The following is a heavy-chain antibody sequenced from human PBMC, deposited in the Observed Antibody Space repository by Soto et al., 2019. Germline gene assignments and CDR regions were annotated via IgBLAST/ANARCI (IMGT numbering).Heavy chain of an antibody. CDR3: TTDPSGGTLLWSRTPFDY. V-gene: IGHV3-15*01. J-gene: IGHJ4*02. D-gene: IGHD2-21*01. Sequence: GGSLRLSCAASGFTFSNAWMSWVRQAPGKGLEWVGRIKSKTDGGTTDYAAPVKGRFTISRDDSKNTLYLQMNSLKTEDTAVYYCTTDPSGGTLLWSRTPFDYWGQGTLVTVSS. CDR1: GFTFSNAW. CDR2: IKSKTDGGTT.